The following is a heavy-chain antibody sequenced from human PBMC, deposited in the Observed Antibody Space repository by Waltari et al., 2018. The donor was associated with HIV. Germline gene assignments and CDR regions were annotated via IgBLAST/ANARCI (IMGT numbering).Heavy chain of an antibody. CDR3: ARHALRVGAAYWNFDL. V-gene: IGHV4-39*01. D-gene: IGHD1-26*01. Sequence: QLQLQESGPGLVKASETLSLTCTVSGGSGSSSSHFWGWIRQPPGKGLEWVGRIYYTGRAYYNPSLKSRVTISVDTSKNQFSLKVTSVTAADTAVYYCARHALRVGAAYWNFDLWGRGTLVTVSS. J-gene: IGHJ2*01. CDR1: GGSGSSSSHF. CDR2: IYYTGRA.